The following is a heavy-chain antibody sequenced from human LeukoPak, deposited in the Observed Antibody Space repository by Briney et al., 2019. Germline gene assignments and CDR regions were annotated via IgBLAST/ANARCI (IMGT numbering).Heavy chain of an antibody. CDR3: ARLGIAASDDAFDI. Sequence: PSETLSLTCAVSGYSISSGYYWGWIRQPPGQGLEWIGSIYHSGSTYYNPSLKSRVTISVDTSKNQFSLKLSSVTAADTAVYYCARLGIAASDDAFDIWGQGTMVTVSS. D-gene: IGHD6-13*01. CDR2: IYHSGST. CDR1: GYSISSGYY. J-gene: IGHJ3*02. V-gene: IGHV4-38-2*01.